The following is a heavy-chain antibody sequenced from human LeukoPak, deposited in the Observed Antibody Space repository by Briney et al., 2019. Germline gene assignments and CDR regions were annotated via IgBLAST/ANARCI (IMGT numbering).Heavy chain of an antibody. J-gene: IGHJ4*02. Sequence: GGSLRLSCAASGFTVSSNYMSWVRQAPGKGLEWVSVIYSGGGTYYADSVKGRFTISRDNSKNTLYLQMNSLRAEDTAVYYCARWASGSRPDFDYWGQGTLVTVSS. CDR3: ARWASGSRPDFDY. V-gene: IGHV3-53*01. CDR2: IYSGGGT. CDR1: GFTVSSNY. D-gene: IGHD1-26*01.